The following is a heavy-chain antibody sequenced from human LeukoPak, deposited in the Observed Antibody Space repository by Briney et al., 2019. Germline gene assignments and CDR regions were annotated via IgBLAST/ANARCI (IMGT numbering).Heavy chain of an antibody. D-gene: IGHD3-10*01. CDR2: IYYSGST. CDR1: GGSISSYY. J-gene: IGHJ4*02. CDR3: ARDAPSYGSGSYIFGY. Sequence: SETLSLTCTVSGGSISSYYWSWIRQPPGKGLEWIGYIYYSGSTNYNPSLKSRVTISVDTSKNQFSLKLSSVTAADTAVYHCARDAPSYGSGSYIFGYWGQGTLVTVSS. V-gene: IGHV4-59*01.